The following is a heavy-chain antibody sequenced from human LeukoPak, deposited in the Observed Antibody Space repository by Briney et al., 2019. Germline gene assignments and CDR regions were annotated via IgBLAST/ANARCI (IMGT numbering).Heavy chain of an antibody. Sequence: PGGSLRLSCAASGFTFSSYSMNWVRQAPGKGLEWVARIRDKAHSYTTEYAASVKGRFSISRDDSKNSVYLQMNSLKTEDTAVYYCARDLGAARVYWGQGTLVTVSS. CDR1: GFTFSSYS. CDR2: IRDKAHSYTT. D-gene: IGHD1-26*01. CDR3: ARDLGAARVY. V-gene: IGHV3-72*01. J-gene: IGHJ4*02.